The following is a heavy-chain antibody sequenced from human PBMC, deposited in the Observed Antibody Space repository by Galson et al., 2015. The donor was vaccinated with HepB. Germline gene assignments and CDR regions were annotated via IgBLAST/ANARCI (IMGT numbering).Heavy chain of an antibody. CDR1: GFTFSSYA. Sequence: SLRLSCAASGFTFSSYAMHWVRQAPGKALEWVAVIWYDGNNKYYGDSVKGRFTISRDDSKNTLYLQMNSLRAEDSAVYYCARDIAVAGTFFDYWGQGTLVTVSS. V-gene: IGHV3-33*08. CDR2: IWYDGNNK. J-gene: IGHJ4*02. CDR3: ARDIAVAGTFFDY. D-gene: IGHD6-19*01.